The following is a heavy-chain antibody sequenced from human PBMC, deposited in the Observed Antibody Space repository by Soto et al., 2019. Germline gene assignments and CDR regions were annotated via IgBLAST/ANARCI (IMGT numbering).Heavy chain of an antibody. D-gene: IGHD3-22*01. CDR1: GGTFSSYA. Sequence: SVKVSCKASGGTFSSYAISWVRQAPGQGLEWMGGIIPIFGTANYAQKFQGRVTITADESTSTAYMELSSLRSEDTAVYYCARGESYYDSSGYYYSFDYWGQGTLVTVSS. CDR2: IIPIFGTA. J-gene: IGHJ4*02. CDR3: ARGESYYDSSGYYYSFDY. V-gene: IGHV1-69*13.